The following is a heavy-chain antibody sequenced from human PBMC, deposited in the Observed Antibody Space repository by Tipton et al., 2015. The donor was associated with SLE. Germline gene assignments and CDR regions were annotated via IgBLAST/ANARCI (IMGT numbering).Heavy chain of an antibody. CDR2: IKQDGSEK. V-gene: IGHV3-7*01. J-gene: IGHJ6*02. Sequence: SLRLSCAASGFTLSSYWMSWVRQAPGKGLEWVANIKQDGSEKYYEDSVKGRFTISRDNAKNSLYLQMNSLRAEDTAVYYCARDPADYCYYGMDVWGQGTTVTVSS. CDR1: GFTLSSYW. CDR3: ARDPADYCYYGMDV.